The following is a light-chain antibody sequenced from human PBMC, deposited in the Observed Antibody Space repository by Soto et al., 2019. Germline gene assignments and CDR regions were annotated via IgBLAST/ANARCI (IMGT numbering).Light chain of an antibody. CDR1: STDVGGYNY. CDR3: GSYSSTDTPFV. V-gene: IGLV2-14*01. CDR2: EVT. J-gene: IGLJ1*01. Sequence: QPALAQPSSVSGSPGQSITISCTGTSTDVGGYNYVSWYQHHSGKAPKLLIYEVTNRPSGISDRFSGSKSVNTASLTIPGLQAEDESDYYCGSYSSTDTPFVFGTGTKVTVL.